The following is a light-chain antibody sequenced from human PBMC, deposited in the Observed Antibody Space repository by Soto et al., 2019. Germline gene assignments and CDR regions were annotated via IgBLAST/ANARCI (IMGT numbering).Light chain of an antibody. CDR2: EVS. CDR1: SSDVGGYNY. V-gene: IGLV2-14*01. J-gene: IGLJ3*02. Sequence: QSALTQPASVSGSPGQSITISCTGTSSDVGGYNYVSWYQQHPGKAPKLMIYEVSNRPSGVSNRFSGSKSGNMASLTISGLQAEDEADYYCSSYTSSSFWVFGGGTQLTVL. CDR3: SSYTSSSFWV.